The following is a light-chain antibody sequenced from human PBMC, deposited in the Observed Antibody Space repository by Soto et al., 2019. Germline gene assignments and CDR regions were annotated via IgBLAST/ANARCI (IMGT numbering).Light chain of an antibody. CDR3: QHRTSYSPA. CDR2: EAA. J-gene: IGKJ1*01. CDR1: QSINNW. Sequence: DIQMTQSPSTLSASVGDRVTITCRASQSINNWLAWYQPKPGKAPKLLLDEAAGLESGVPSRFSGSGSGTEFTLTVSSPQPIDLATYYCQHRTSYSPAFGQGTKVEIK. V-gene: IGKV1-5*03.